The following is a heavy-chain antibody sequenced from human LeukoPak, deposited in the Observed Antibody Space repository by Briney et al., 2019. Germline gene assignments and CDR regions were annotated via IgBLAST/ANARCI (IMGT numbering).Heavy chain of an antibody. J-gene: IGHJ4*02. Sequence: ASGKLSCNASGYTVTGYDMHWVRQAPGQGLGWRGWINPNSGGTNYTQKFQGRVTMTRDTSISTAYLELRRLRSDDTAVYYCATDMVGFCSGNGCYSEAYWGQGTLVTVSS. V-gene: IGHV1-2*02. CDR1: GYTVTGYD. CDR2: INPNSGGT. D-gene: IGHD2-15*01. CDR3: ATDMVGFCSGNGCYSEAY.